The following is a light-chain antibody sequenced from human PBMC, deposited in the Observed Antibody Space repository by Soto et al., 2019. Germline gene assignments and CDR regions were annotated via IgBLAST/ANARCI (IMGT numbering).Light chain of an antibody. CDR1: QSVYSN. V-gene: IGKV3-15*01. Sequence: EIVLTQSPATLSVSPGERATLSCTASQSVYSNLAWYQQKPGQAPRLLIHGTFTRATGIPARFSGSGSGTAFTLTISTLQSEDFAVYYCQQYNNWPPMYTFGQGTKLEIK. CDR2: GTF. J-gene: IGKJ2*01. CDR3: QQYNNWPPMYT.